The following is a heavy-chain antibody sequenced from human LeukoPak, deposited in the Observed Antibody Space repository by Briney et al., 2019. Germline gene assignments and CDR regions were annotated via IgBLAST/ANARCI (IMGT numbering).Heavy chain of an antibody. CDR2: ISYDGSDK. J-gene: IGHJ6*03. D-gene: IGHD3-16*01. CDR1: GCTFNYHA. Sequence: GGSLRLSCTASGCTFNYHAMYWVRQAPGKGLQCVAVISYDGSDKYYADSVKGRFTISRDNSKNTLYLEMNTLRTEDTALYYCATDPSLGYYYYMDVWGKGTTVTVSS. CDR3: ATDPSLGYYYYMDV. V-gene: IGHV3-30*04.